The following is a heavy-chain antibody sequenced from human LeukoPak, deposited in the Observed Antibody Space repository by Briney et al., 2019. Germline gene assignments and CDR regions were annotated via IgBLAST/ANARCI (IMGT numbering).Heavy chain of an antibody. CDR2: INPSGGST. D-gene: IGHD3-10*01. CDR3: ARGRYYGSGNHPTSDY. V-gene: IGHV1-46*01. J-gene: IGHJ4*02. Sequence: GASVKVSCKASGYTFTSCYMHWVRQAPGQGLEWMGIINPSGGSTSYAQKFQGRVTMTRDTSTSTVYMELSSLRSEDTAVYYCARGRYYGSGNHPTSDYWGQGTLVTVSS. CDR1: GYTFTSCY.